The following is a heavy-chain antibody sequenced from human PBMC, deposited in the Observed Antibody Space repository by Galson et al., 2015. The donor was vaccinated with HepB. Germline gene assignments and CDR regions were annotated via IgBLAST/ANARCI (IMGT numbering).Heavy chain of an antibody. CDR2: IYPGDSDT. V-gene: IGHV5-51*01. CDR3: AREYYYDSSGYYGDAFDI. Sequence: QSGAEVKKPGESLKISCKGSGYSFTSYWIGWVRQMPGKGLEWMGIIYPGDSDTRYSPSFQGQVTISADKSISTAYLQWSSLKASDTAMYYCAREYYYDSSGYYGDAFDIWGQGTMVTVSS. J-gene: IGHJ3*02. D-gene: IGHD3-22*01. CDR1: GYSFTSYW.